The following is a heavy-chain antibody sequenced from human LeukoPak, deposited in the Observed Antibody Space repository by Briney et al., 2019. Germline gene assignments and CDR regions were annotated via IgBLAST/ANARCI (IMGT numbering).Heavy chain of an antibody. CDR2: ISWNSGSI. J-gene: IGHJ4*02. CDR1: GFTFDDYA. CDR3: AKTREYSSSSPPDY. D-gene: IGHD6-6*01. Sequence: GGSLRLSCAASGFTFDDYAMHWVRQAPGKDLEWVSGISWNSGSIGYADSVKGRFTISRDNSKNTLYLQMNSLRAEDTAVYYCAKTREYSSSSPPDYWGQGTLVTVSS. V-gene: IGHV3-9*01.